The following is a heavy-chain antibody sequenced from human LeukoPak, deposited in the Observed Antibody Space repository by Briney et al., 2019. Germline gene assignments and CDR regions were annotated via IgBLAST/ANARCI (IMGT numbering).Heavy chain of an antibody. CDR3: ANLHYVSSGSNFDY. D-gene: IGHD3-22*01. V-gene: IGHV4-59*11. CDR1: ADSISSRY. CDR2: IHYSRTT. Sequence: SETLSLTCTVSADSISSRYCSWIRQPPGKGLEWIGYIHYSRTTNYNPSLKSRVTISVDTSKKQFSLKLKSVTAADTAVYYCANLHYVSSGSNFDYWGQGTLVTVSS. J-gene: IGHJ4*02.